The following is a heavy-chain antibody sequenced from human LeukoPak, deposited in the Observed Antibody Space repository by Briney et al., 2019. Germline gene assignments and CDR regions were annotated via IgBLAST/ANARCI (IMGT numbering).Heavy chain of an antibody. CDR2: ISAYNGNT. V-gene: IGHV1-18*01. CDR3: ARADIVATIYYYYYGMDV. CDR1: GYTFTSYG. J-gene: IGHJ6*02. D-gene: IGHD5-12*01. Sequence: ASVKVSCKASGYTFTSYGISWVRQAPGQGLEWMGWISAYNGNTNYAQKLQGRVTMTTDTSTSTAYMELRSLRSDDTAVYYRARADIVATIYYYYYGMDVWGQGTTVTVSS.